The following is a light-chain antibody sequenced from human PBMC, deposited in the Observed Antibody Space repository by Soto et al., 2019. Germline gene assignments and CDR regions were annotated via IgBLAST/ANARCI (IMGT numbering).Light chain of an antibody. J-gene: IGLJ3*02. CDR2: RNN. CDR3: ITWDASLNGGV. CDR1: RSNIGSNT. Sequence: QSVLTQPPSASGTPGPRVTISCSGSRSNIGSNTVNWYQQLPGTAPKLLIYRNNQRPSGVPDRFSGSKSGTSASLAISGLQSGDEADYYCITWDASLNGGVFGGGTKLTVL. V-gene: IGLV1-44*01.